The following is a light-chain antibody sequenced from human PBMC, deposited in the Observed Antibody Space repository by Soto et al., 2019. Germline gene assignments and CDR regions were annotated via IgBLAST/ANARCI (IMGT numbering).Light chain of an antibody. CDR1: SSDVGGYNS. Sequence: QSALTQPASVSGSPGLSIAISCTGTSSDVGGYNSVSWYQQHPGKAPKLMIYDVSNRPSGVSNRFSGSKSGNTASVTISGLQAEDEGDYYCSSYTTGGSYVFGTGTKLTVL. CDR2: DVS. CDR3: SSYTTGGSYV. J-gene: IGLJ1*01. V-gene: IGLV2-14*01.